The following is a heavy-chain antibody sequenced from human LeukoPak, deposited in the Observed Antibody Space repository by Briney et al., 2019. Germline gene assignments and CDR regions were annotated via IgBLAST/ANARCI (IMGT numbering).Heavy chain of an antibody. J-gene: IGHJ4*02. CDR3: ARAPTVLVGYCSSSSCQADY. D-gene: IGHD2-2*01. V-gene: IGHV3-21*01. CDR2: IDPSSTYI. Sequence: PGGSLRLSCAASGFTFRSYRMNWVRQAPGKGLEWVSAIDPSSTYIYYADSVKGRFTISRDNAENSLYLQMNSLRVEDTAVYYCARAPTVLVGYCSSSSCQADYWGQGTLVTVSS. CDR1: GFTFRSYR.